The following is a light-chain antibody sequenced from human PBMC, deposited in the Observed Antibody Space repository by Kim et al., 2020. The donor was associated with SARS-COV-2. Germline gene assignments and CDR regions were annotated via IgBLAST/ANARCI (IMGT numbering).Light chain of an antibody. Sequence: SSTTSSTEPSSDIRGCNYVPWYQQHPGKAPKIVIYDDSNRPSGVSNRFSGSKSGNTASLTISGPQAEAEADYYCCSYTSSSTHEVFGTGTQVTVL. CDR1: SSDIRGCNY. J-gene: IGLJ1*01. CDR2: DDS. CDR3: CSYTSSSTHEV. V-gene: IGLV2-14*03.